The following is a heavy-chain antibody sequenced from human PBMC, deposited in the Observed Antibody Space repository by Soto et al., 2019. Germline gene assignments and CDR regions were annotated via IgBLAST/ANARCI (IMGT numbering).Heavy chain of an antibody. D-gene: IGHD6-6*01. CDR2: IWYDGSNK. J-gene: IGHJ6*02. V-gene: IGHV3-33*01. CDR3: ARADLIAARTYGMDV. Sequence: QVQLVESGGGVVQPGRSLRLSCAASGFTFSSYGMHWVRQAPGKGLEWVAVIWYDGSNKYYADSVKGRFTISRDNSKNTLYLQMNSLRAEDTAVYYCARADLIAARTYGMDVWGQGTTVTVSS. CDR1: GFTFSSYG.